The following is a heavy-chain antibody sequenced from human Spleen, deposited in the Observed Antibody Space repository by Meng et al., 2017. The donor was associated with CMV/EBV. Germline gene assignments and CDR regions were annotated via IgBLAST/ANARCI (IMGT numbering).Heavy chain of an antibody. CDR3: ARDRVAGGTIFGVVINYYYYGMDV. CDR1: GFTFDNFA. CDR2: ITGNSASR. Sequence: GGSLRLSCEGSGFTFDNFAMHWVRQVPGKGLEWVSGITGNSASRVYADSVRGRFTISRDNAKNSLYLQMNSLRAEDTAVYYCARDRVAGGTIFGVVINYYYYGMDVWGQGTTVTVSS. J-gene: IGHJ6*02. D-gene: IGHD3-3*01. V-gene: IGHV3-9*01.